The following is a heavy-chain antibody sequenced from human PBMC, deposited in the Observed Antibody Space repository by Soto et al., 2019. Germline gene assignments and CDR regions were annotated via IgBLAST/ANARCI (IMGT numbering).Heavy chain of an antibody. D-gene: IGHD3-3*01. CDR2: ISAYNGNT. J-gene: IGHJ4*02. CDR1: GYTFTNYG. Sequence: QVQLVQSGVEVKKPGASVKVSCKASGYTFTNYGITWVRQAPGQGLEWLGWISAYNGNTNYAQKSQGRGTMTTDTSTSTAYMDLMSLRSDDTAVYYCARGGRFAVADTDYWGQGTLLTVSS. V-gene: IGHV1-18*01. CDR3: ARGGRFAVADTDY.